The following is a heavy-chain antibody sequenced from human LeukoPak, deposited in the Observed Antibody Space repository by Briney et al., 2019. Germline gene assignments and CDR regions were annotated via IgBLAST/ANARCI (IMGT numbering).Heavy chain of an antibody. J-gene: IGHJ4*02. V-gene: IGHV1-2*02. CDR3: ARDSAGPTVVTPIDLDY. Sequence: ASVKVPCKASGYTFTGYYMHWVRQAPGQGLEWMGWINPNSGGTNYAQKFQGRVTMTRDTSISTAYMELSRLRSDDTAVYYCARDSAGPTVVTPIDLDYWGQGTLVTVSS. D-gene: IGHD4-23*01. CDR2: INPNSGGT. CDR1: GYTFTGYY.